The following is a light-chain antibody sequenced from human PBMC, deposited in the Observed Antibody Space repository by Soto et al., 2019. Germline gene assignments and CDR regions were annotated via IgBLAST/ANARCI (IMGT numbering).Light chain of an antibody. CDR1: QSVSSSY. CDR3: QQYKIWPT. Sequence: EIVWTQSPGTLSLSPGERATLSCRASQSVSSSYLAWYQQKPGQAPRLLIYGASTRATGIPARFSGSGSGTEFTLTISSLQSEDFAVYFCQQYKIWPTFGQGTKVDIK. J-gene: IGKJ1*01. CDR2: GAS. V-gene: IGKV3-15*01.